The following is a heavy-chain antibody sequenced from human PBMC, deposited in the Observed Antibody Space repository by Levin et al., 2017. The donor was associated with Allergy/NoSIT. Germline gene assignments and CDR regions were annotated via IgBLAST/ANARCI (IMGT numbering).Heavy chain of an antibody. D-gene: IGHD3-16*01. V-gene: IGHV4-39*02. CDR2: IYYTGSS. CDR1: GGSIISTNYY. J-gene: IGHJ5*02. Sequence: GSLRLSCTVSGGSIISTNYYWGWIRQPPGKGLEWIGSIYYTGSSHYNPSLQSRVTISVDTSKYHFSLNPSSVTAAATASFYCASSSSLAWLDPWGQGQEGRGRRGSTGTRKYQASLQSRVTISVDKSKDDFSLKLSTVSAADTAVYYCARRSSVEWFDPWGQGTLVTVSS. CDR3: ASSSSLAWLDPWGQGQEGRGRRGSTGTRKYQASLQSRVTISVDKSKDDFSLKLSTVSAADTAVYYCARRSSVEWFDP.